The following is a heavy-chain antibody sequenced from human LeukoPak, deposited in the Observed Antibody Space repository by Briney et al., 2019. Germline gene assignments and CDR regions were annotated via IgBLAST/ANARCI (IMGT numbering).Heavy chain of an antibody. J-gene: IGHJ4*02. Sequence: SETLSLTCDVYGGSFSGYYWSWIRQPPGEALEWIGEINHSGSTNYNPSLKSRVTISVDTSKNQFSLKLTSVTAADTAMYYCARHYYDSRGDFDYWGQGTLVTVSS. D-gene: IGHD3-22*01. CDR1: GGSFSGYY. CDR3: ARHYYDSRGDFDY. CDR2: INHSGST. V-gene: IGHV4-34*01.